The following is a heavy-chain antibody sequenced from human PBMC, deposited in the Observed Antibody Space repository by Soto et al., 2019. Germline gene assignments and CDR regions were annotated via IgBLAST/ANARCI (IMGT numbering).Heavy chain of an antibody. CDR1: GGSISSSSYY. V-gene: IGHV4-39*01. CDR3: ARSLTTAVTIDV. D-gene: IGHD1-1*01. Sequence: QLQLQESGPGLVKPSETLSLTCTVYGGSISSSSYYWGWIRQPPGKGLEWIGCIYYSGSTYYNPSLKIRDTISVHTSKTKCSLKLSSVTASDTTVYYCARSLTTAVTIDVWGQTTTLTVSS. J-gene: IGHJ6*02. CDR2: IYYSGST.